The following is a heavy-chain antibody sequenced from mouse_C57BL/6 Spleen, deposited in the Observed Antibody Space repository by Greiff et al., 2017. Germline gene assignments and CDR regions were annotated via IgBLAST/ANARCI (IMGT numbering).Heavy chain of an antibody. J-gene: IGHJ3*01. CDR3: TSAPGTAAVVAY. CDR2: IYPGNSDT. V-gene: IGHV1-5*01. CDR1: GYTFTSYW. Sequence: EVQRVESGTVPARPGASVKMSCKTSGYTFTSYWMHWVKQRPGQGLEWIGAIYPGNSDTSYNQKFKGKAKLTAVTSASTAYMELRSLTNEDSAVYDCTSAPGTAAVVAYWGQGTLVTVSA. D-gene: IGHD4-1*01.